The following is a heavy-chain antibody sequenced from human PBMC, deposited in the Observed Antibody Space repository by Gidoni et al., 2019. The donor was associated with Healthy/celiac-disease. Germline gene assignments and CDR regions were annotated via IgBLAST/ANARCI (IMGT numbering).Heavy chain of an antibody. CDR2: ISAYNVNT. V-gene: IGHV1-18*01. J-gene: IGHJ4*02. D-gene: IGHD3-10*01. CDR1: GYTFTSYG. CDR3: ARGFGELANLDYFDY. Sequence: QVQLVQSGAEVKKPGASVKVSCKASGYTFTSYGNSWVLQAPGQGLEWMGWISAYNVNTTSAQKLQGRVTMTTDTSTSTAYMELRRLRSDDTDVYYCARGFGELANLDYFDYWGQGTLVTVSS.